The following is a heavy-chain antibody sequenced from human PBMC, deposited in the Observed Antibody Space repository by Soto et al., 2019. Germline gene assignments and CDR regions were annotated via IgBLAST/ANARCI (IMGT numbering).Heavy chain of an antibody. CDR3: ARFGKRSQAAAGTRLLDYYYYMDV. CDR2: IYYSGST. V-gene: IGHV4-59*01. CDR1: GGSISSYY. J-gene: IGHJ6*03. D-gene: IGHD6-13*01. Sequence: SETLSLTCTVSGGSISSYYWSWIRQPPGKGLGWIGYIYYSGSTNYNPSFKSRVTISVDTSKNQFSLKLSSVTAADTAVYYCARFGKRSQAAAGTRLLDYYYYMDVWGKGTTVTVSS.